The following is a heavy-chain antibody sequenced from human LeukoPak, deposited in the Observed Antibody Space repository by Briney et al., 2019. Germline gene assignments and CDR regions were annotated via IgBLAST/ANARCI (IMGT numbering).Heavy chain of an antibody. CDR2: IHYSGSN. J-gene: IGHJ5*02. Sequence: SETLSLTCTVSGGSISSYYWSWIRQPPGKGLEWIGYIHYSGSNNYNPPLKHRVTISVDTSKNQFSLKLSSVTAADTAVYYCARGGDPGVTEEYNWFDPWGQGTLVTVSS. V-gene: IGHV4-59*01. D-gene: IGHD7-27*01. CDR3: ARGGDPGVTEEYNWFDP. CDR1: GGSISSYY.